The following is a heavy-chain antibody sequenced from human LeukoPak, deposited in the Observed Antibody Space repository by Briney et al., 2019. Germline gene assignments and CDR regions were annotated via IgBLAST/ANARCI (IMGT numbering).Heavy chain of an antibody. CDR1: GGCISSDY. CDR3: ARQRYNWNYFDY. V-gene: IGHV4-4*09. CDR2: IYTSGST. D-gene: IGHD1-20*01. J-gene: IGHJ4*02. Sequence: PSETLSLTCTVSGGCISSDYWSWIRQPPGEGLEWIGYIYTSGSTNYNPYLKSRVTISVDTSKTQFSLKLSSVTAAATAVYSCARQRYNWNYFDYWGQGTLVTVSS.